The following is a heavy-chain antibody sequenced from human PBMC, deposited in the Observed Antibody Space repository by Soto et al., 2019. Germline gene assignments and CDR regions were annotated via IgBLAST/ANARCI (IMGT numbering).Heavy chain of an antibody. CDR2: IVVGSGNT. J-gene: IGHJ6*02. CDR3: ASGAGTKLYYYYGMDV. D-gene: IGHD6-19*01. CDR1: GFTFTSSA. V-gene: IGHV1-58*01. Sequence: EASVKVSCKASGFTFTSSAVQWVRQARGQRLEWIGWIVVGSGNTNYAQKFQERVTITRDMSTSTAYMELSSLRSEDTAVYYCASGAGTKLYYYYGMDVWGQGTTVTVSS.